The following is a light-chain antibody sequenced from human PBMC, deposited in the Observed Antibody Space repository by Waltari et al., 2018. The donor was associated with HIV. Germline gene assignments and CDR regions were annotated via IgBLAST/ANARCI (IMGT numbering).Light chain of an antibody. CDR1: NIGSKS. Sequence: AGITCGGDNIGSKSVHWYQQKPGQAPVLLIYDGADRPSGIPERFSGSNSENTATLTIGRVEAGDEADYYCQVWDSGSAHVVFGGGTNLAVL. CDR2: DGA. J-gene: IGLJ2*01. V-gene: IGLV3-21*02. CDR3: QVWDSGSAHVV.